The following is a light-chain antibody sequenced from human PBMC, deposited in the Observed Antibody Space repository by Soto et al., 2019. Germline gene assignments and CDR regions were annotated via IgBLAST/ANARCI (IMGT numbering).Light chain of an antibody. CDR1: SSNIGSNT. CDR2: RNN. CDR3: AAWDDSLNGYV. J-gene: IGLJ1*01. V-gene: IGLV1-44*01. Sequence: QSVLTQPPSASGTPGQRVTISCSGSSSNIGSNTVNWYQQLPGTAPKLLIYRNNERPSGVPDRFSGSKSGTSASLAISGLQSEDEADYYCAAWDDSLNGYVFGTGTKLTVL.